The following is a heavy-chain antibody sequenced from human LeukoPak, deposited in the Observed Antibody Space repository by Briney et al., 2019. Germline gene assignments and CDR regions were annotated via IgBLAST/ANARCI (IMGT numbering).Heavy chain of an antibody. CDR3: ARDMNTSMDPSGPFDY. CDR2: IYTSGTT. J-gene: IGHJ4*02. CDR1: GGSISSYY. D-gene: IGHD2-15*01. V-gene: IGHV4-4*07. Sequence: KPSETLSLTCTVSGGSISSYYWSWIRQPAGKGLEWIGRIYTSGTTSYNPSLKSRVTMSVDTSKNQFSLKLSSVTAADTAVYYCARDMNTSMDPSGPFDYWGQGILVTVSS.